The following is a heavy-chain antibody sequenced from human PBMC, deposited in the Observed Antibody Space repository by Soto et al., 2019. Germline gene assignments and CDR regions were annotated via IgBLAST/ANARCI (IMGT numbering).Heavy chain of an antibody. CDR1: GYTFTSYG. CDR3: ARDRPITMIVVVTNYYYYGMDV. Sequence: VASVKVSCKASGYTFTSYGISWVRQAPGQGLEWMGWISAYNGNTNYAQKLQGRVTMTTDTSTSTAYMELRSLRSDDTAVYYCARDRPITMIVVVTNYYYYGMDVWGQGTTVTVSS. D-gene: IGHD3-22*01. V-gene: IGHV1-18*01. CDR2: ISAYNGNT. J-gene: IGHJ6*02.